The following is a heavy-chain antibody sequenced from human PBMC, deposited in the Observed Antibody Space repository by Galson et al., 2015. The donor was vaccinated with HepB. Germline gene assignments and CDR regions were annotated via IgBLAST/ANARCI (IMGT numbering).Heavy chain of an antibody. CDR3: ARTVGDTGSGYYFDY. CDR1: GFTFSDYY. Sequence: SLRLSCAASGFTFSDYYMSWIRQAPGKGLEWVSYISRSGSTIYYADSVKGRFTISRDSARNSLYLQMNSLRAEDTAVYYCARTVGDTGSGYYFDYWGQGTLVTVSS. J-gene: IGHJ4*02. V-gene: IGHV3-11*01. D-gene: IGHD6-19*01. CDR2: ISRSGSTI.